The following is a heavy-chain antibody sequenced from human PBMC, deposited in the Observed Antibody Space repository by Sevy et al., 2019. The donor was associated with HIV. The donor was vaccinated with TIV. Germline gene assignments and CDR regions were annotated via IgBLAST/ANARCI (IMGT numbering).Heavy chain of an antibody. J-gene: IGHJ4*02. D-gene: IGHD3-22*01. CDR3: ARGPDYYDRSGYYYQ. V-gene: IGHV3-48*03. Sequence: GGSLRLSCAASGFTFSVYEMNWVRQAPGKGLEWIAYISSPPNTIYYADSVRGRFTISRDNAKNSLYLQMNSLRAEDTAVYYCARGPDYYDRSGYYYQWGQGTLVTVSS. CDR1: GFTFSVYE. CDR2: ISSPPNTI.